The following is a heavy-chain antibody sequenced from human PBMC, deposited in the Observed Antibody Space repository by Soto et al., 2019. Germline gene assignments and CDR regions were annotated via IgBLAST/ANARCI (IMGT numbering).Heavy chain of an antibody. J-gene: IGHJ3*02. Sequence: EVQLVETGGGLIQPGGSLRLSCAASGFTVSSNYMSWVRQAPGKGLEWVSVIYSGGSTYYADSVKGRFTISRDNSKNTLYLQMNSLRAEDTAVYYCARDGVIEGDYDAFDIWGQETMVTVSS. CDR1: GFTVSSNY. D-gene: IGHD4-17*01. V-gene: IGHV3-53*02. CDR3: ARDGVIEGDYDAFDI. CDR2: IYSGGST.